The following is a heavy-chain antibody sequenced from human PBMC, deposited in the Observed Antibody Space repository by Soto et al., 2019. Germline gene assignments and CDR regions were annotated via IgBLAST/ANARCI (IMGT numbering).Heavy chain of an antibody. J-gene: IGHJ4*02. CDR2: ISAYNGNT. V-gene: IGHV1-18*01. CDR1: GYTLTSHI. CDR3: ARDLPPSDY. Sequence: QVQLVQSGAEVKKPGASVKVSYKASGYTLTSHIISWVRQAPGQGLEWMGWISAYNGNTNYVQKLQGRVTMTTDTSTSTADMELRSLRSDDTAVYYCARDLPPSDYWGQGTLVTVSS.